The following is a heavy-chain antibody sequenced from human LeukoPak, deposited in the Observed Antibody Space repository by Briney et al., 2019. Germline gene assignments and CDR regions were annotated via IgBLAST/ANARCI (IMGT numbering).Heavy chain of an antibody. D-gene: IGHD1-1*01. CDR2: INSDGSST. Sequence: GGSLRLSCAASGFTFSSYWMHWVRQAPGKGLVWVSRINSDGSSTSYADSVKGRFTISRDNAKNTLYLQMNSLRAEDTAVYYCARGPTGTVLYYYYGMDIWGQGTTVTVSS. CDR1: GFTFSSYW. J-gene: IGHJ6*02. CDR3: ARGPTGTVLYYYYGMDI. V-gene: IGHV3-74*01.